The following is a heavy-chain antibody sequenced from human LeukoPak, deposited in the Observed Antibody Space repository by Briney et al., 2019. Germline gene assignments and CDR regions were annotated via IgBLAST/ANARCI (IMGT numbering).Heavy chain of an antibody. CDR3: ARDRYHSDAFDT. D-gene: IGHD2-2*01. V-gene: IGHV3-74*01. J-gene: IGHJ3*02. CDR1: GFTFSSYW. Sequence: GGSLRLSCAASGFTFSSYWMHWVRQAPGKGLVWVSRINSDGSSTSYADSVKGRFTISRDSAKNTLYLQMNSLRAEDTAVYYCARDRYHSDAFDTWGQGTMVTVSS. CDR2: INSDGSST.